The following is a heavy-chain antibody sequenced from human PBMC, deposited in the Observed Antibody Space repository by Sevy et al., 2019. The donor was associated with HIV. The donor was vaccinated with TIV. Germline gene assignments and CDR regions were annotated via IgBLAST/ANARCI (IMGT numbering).Heavy chain of an antibody. J-gene: IGHJ4*01. V-gene: IGHV3-33*01. D-gene: IGHD4-17*01. CDR3: AGDLEFYDSGDYGPAFMPDF. CDR1: GFTFSSFG. Sequence: GGSLRLSCAASGFTFSSFGMHWVRQAPGKGLEWVAVIWFDGSNTYYVDSVKGRFTISRDIAKNTLHLQMNSLRAEDTAVYYCAGDLEFYDSGDYGPAFMPDFWGHGTLVTVSS. CDR2: IWFDGSNT.